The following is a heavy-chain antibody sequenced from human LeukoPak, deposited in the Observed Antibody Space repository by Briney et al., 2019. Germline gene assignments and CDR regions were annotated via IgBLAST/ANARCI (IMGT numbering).Heavy chain of an antibody. D-gene: IGHD1-14*01. CDR1: GGSISSYY. CDR3: ARDQQYHRPAGWFDP. Sequence: SETLSLTCTVSGGSISSYYWSWIRQPPGKGLEWIGYFYYGGSSNFNPSLKSRVTISVDASKNQFSLELNSVTAADTAVYYCARDQQYHRPAGWFDPWGQGALVTVSS. J-gene: IGHJ5*02. CDR2: FYYGGSS. V-gene: IGHV4-59*08.